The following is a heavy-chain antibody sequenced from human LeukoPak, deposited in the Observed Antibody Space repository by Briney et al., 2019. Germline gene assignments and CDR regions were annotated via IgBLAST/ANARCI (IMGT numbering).Heavy chain of an antibody. CDR3: ASTRSRYYYRDV. Sequence: ASLTVSSKAYGGTLRTYTISWVRQAPGQALEWMGGIIPIIGTANYAQKFQGRVAITTDESTSTAYIELRSITCEVTAVYYCASTRSRYYYRDVWSKGTTVTVS. CDR1: GGTLRTYT. V-gene: IGHV1-69*16. D-gene: IGHD2-2*01. J-gene: IGHJ6*03. CDR2: IIPIIGTA.